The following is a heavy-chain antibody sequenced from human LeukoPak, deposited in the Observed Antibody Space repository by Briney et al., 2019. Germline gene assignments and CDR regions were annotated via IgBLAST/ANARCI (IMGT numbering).Heavy chain of an antibody. Sequence: PGGYLRLYCAASGFTFCSYAMRWLRQAPGKGLEWVSTISGSGGSTYYADSGRGRFTISRDNSKNTLYLQMNSLRAEDTAVYYCAKDRVVVVPAAIRGHFDYWGQGTLVTVSS. CDR3: AKDRVVVVPAAIRGHFDY. D-gene: IGHD2-2*01. CDR1: GFTFCSYA. V-gene: IGHV3-23*01. J-gene: IGHJ4*02. CDR2: ISGSGGST.